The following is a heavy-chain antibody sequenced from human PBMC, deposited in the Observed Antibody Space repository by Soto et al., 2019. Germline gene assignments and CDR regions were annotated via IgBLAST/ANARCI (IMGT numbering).Heavy chain of an antibody. Sequence: ASVKVSCKASGYTFTGYYMHWVRQAPGQGLEWMGWINPNSGGTNYAQKFQGWVTMTRDTSISTAYMELSRLRSDDTAVYYCARGSLLEWLLFPRDYYYGMDVWGQGTTVTVSS. D-gene: IGHD3-3*01. CDR3: ARGSLLEWLLFPRDYYYGMDV. CDR2: INPNSGGT. V-gene: IGHV1-2*04. CDR1: GYTFTGYY. J-gene: IGHJ6*02.